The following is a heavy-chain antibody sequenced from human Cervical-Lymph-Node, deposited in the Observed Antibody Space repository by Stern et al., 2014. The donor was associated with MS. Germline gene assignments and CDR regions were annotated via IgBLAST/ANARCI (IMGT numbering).Heavy chain of an antibody. J-gene: IGHJ6*02. CDR1: GFTFSDYG. Sequence: EVQLVESGGGLVQPGGGSLRISCATSGFTFSDYGMNWVRQAPGKGLEWVSYISSSGDPIYYADSVRGRFTISRDNAKNSVYLQMNGLRDEDTAVYYCAKDRTTMSYYYHYGMDAWGQGTTVIVS. CDR3: AKDRTTMSYYYHYGMDA. V-gene: IGHV3-48*02. D-gene: IGHD2/OR15-2a*01. CDR2: ISSSGDPI.